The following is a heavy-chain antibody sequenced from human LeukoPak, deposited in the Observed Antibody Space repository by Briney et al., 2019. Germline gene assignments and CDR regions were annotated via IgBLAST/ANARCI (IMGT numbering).Heavy chain of an antibody. J-gene: IGHJ4*02. D-gene: IGHD3-22*01. V-gene: IGHV1-18*01. Sequence: ASVKVSRKASGYTLTSYGISWVRQAPAQGLAWMGWISSYNGNTNYAQKLQGRVTMTTDTSTSTAYMELRSLRSDDTAVYYCARSGDYYDSSGYLTEDYWGQGTLVTVSS. CDR3: ARSGDYYDSSGYLTEDY. CDR2: ISSYNGNT. CDR1: GYTLTSYG.